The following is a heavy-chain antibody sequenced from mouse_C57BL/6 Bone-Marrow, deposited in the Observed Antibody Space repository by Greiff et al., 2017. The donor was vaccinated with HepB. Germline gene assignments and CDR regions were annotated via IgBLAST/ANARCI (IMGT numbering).Heavy chain of an antibody. Sequence: EVQGVESGGGLVQPGGSLSLSCAASGFTFTDYYMSWVRQPPGKALEWLGFIRNKANGYTTEYSASVKGRFTISRDNSQSILYLQMNALRAEDSATYYCARSAYSNYPAWFAYWGQGTLVTVSA. V-gene: IGHV7-3*01. CDR2: IRNKANGYTT. D-gene: IGHD2-5*01. CDR1: GFTFTDYY. J-gene: IGHJ3*01. CDR3: ARSAYSNYPAWFAY.